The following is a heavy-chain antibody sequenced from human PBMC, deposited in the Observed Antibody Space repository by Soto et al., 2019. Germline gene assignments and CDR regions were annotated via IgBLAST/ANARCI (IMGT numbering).Heavy chain of an antibody. CDR1: GFTFSSYA. CDR3: ARPDCTSITCYVMPY. Sequence: HPGGSLRLSCAASGFTFSSYAMHWVRQAPGKGLEYVSTIDSSGSSTYYADSVKGRFSVSRDNSKNTLYLQMGSLRADDMAVYYCARPDCTSITCYVMPYWGQGTLVTVSS. V-gene: IGHV3-64*02. J-gene: IGHJ4*02. D-gene: IGHD2-2*01. CDR2: IDSSGSST.